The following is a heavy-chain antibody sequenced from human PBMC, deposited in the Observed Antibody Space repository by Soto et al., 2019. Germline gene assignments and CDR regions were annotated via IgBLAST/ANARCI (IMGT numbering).Heavy chain of an antibody. CDR1: GFTFSSYE. J-gene: IGHJ4*02. V-gene: IGHV3-48*03. D-gene: IGHD2-8*02. Sequence: EVQLVESGGDLVQPGGSLRLSCAASGFTFSSYEMNWVRQAPGKGLEWVSDITSTGITRYYADSVKGRFTISRDNAKNSLYLQMNSLRAEDTAVYYCARGYCTSSACHWNFDYWGQGTLVTVSS. CDR2: ITSTGITR. CDR3: ARGYCTSSACHWNFDY.